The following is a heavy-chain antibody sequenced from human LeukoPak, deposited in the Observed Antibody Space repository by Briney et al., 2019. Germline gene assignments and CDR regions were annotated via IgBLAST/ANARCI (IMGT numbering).Heavy chain of an antibody. CDR3: ARVVLGGVFDS. J-gene: IGHJ4*02. D-gene: IGHD3-3*02. V-gene: IGHV3-7*01. Sequence: GGSLRLSCAASGFTFNNYYMSWVRQAPGKGLEWVANIKQDGSEKYSVDSMKGRFTISRDNAKNSLYLQMNSLRAEDTAVYYCARVVLGGVFDSWGQGTLVTVSS. CDR2: IKQDGSEK. CDR1: GFTFNNYY.